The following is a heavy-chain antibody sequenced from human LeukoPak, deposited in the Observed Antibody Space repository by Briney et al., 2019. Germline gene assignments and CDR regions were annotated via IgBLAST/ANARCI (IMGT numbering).Heavy chain of an antibody. Sequence: GGSLRLSCAASGFTFSSYGMHWVRQAPGEGLEWVAVIWYDGSNKYYADSVKGRFTISRDNSKNTLYLQMNSLRAEDTAVYYCARVSFSIAGWYYGMDVWGQGTTVTVSS. CDR2: IWYDGSNK. V-gene: IGHV3-33*01. CDR1: GFTFSSYG. D-gene: IGHD6-6*01. CDR3: ARVSFSIAGWYYGMDV. J-gene: IGHJ6*02.